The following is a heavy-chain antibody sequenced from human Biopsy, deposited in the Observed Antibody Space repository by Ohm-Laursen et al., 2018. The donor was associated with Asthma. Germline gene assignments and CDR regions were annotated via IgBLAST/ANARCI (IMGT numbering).Heavy chain of an antibody. CDR1: GFTFSSYG. Sequence: SSLRLSCAASGFTFSSYGMHWVRQAPGKGLEWVAVIWYDGSNKYYADSVKGRFTMARDNSKNTLDLQMNSLREEDTAVYYCVRDGTDDAFDIWGQGTVVSVSS. CDR2: IWYDGSNK. J-gene: IGHJ3*02. V-gene: IGHV3-33*08. D-gene: IGHD1-1*01. CDR3: VRDGTDDAFDI.